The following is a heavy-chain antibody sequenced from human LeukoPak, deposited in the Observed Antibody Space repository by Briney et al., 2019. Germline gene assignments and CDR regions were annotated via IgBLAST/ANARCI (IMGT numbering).Heavy chain of an antibody. Sequence: ASVKVSCKASGYTFTGYYMHWVRQAPGQGLEWMGWISAYNGNTNYAQNLQGKVTMTTDTSTSTAYMELRTLRSDDTAVYYCASSMTYYDFWSGYSVAFDIWGQGTMVTVSS. CDR1: GYTFTGYY. J-gene: IGHJ3*02. CDR2: ISAYNGNT. D-gene: IGHD3-3*01. CDR3: ASSMTYYDFWSGYSVAFDI. V-gene: IGHV1-18*04.